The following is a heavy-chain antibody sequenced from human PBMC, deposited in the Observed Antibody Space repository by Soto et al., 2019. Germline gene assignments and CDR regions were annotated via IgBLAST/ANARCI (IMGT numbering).Heavy chain of an antibody. V-gene: IGHV1-69*13. Sequence: ASVKVSCKASGGTFSSYAISWVRQAPGQGLEWMGGIIPIFGTANYAQKFQGRVTITADESTSTAYMELSSLRSEDTAVYYCARLRSAGHEIDYWGQGTLVTVSS. CDR1: GGTFSSYA. J-gene: IGHJ4*02. CDR2: IIPIFGTA. D-gene: IGHD1-1*01. CDR3: ARLRSAGHEIDY.